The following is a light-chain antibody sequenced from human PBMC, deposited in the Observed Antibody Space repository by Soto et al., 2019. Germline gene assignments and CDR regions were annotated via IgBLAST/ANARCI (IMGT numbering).Light chain of an antibody. J-gene: IGKJ1*01. CDR2: KAS. CDR3: QQYKDNPWT. Sequence: DIQMTQSPSTLSASVGDRVTFACRASQNIVDLLAWYQQKPGKAPKLPIYKASNLESGVPSRFGGSRSGSEFTLTISNLQPDDFATYYCQQYKDNPWTFGQGTKVDIK. CDR1: QNIVDL. V-gene: IGKV1-5*03.